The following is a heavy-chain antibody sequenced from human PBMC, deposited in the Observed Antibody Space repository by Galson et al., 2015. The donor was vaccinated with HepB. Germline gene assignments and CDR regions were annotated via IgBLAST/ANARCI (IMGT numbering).Heavy chain of an antibody. CDR1: GFTFSSYS. J-gene: IGHJ4*02. Sequence: SLRLSCAAYGFTFSSYSMNWVRQAPGKGLEWVSSISSSSSNIYYADSVKGRFTISRDNAKNSLYLQMNSLRAEDTAVYYCARDRELDQYYYDSSGYHDFDYWCQGTLVTVSS. V-gene: IGHV3-21*01. CDR2: ISSSSSNI. CDR3: ARDRELDQYYYDSSGYHDFDY. D-gene: IGHD3-22*01.